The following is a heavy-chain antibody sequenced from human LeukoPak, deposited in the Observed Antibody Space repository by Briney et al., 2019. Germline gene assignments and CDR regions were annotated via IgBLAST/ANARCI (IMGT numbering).Heavy chain of an antibody. CDR1: GFTFSDYY. CDR2: ISSRSSYT. Sequence: GGSLRLSCAASGFTFSDYYMSWIRQAPGEGLEWVSYISSRSSYTNYVDSVKGRFTISRDNAKNSLYLQMNSLRAGDTAVYHCARDFRRSSSWPFDYWGQGTLVTVSS. J-gene: IGHJ4*02. CDR3: ARDFRRSSSWPFDY. D-gene: IGHD6-13*01. V-gene: IGHV3-11*06.